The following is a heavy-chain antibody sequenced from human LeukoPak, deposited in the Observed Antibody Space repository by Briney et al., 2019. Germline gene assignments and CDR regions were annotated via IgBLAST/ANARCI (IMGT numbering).Heavy chain of an antibody. CDR3: VRDHASSYDY. V-gene: IGHV1-2*02. CDR2: IGPKNGDT. CDR1: GYTFTDYY. J-gene: IGHJ4*02. Sequence: ASVKVSCKASGYTFTDYYIHCVRQAPGQGLEWMGWIGPKNGDTHYAQKFQGRLTMTRDTSITTAFIELSRLTSDDTAVYYCVRDHASSYDYWGQGTLVTVSS. D-gene: IGHD1-26*01.